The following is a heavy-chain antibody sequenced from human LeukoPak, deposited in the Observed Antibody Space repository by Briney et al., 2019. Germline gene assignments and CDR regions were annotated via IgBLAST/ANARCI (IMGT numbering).Heavy chain of an antibody. CDR2: IYYSGST. J-gene: IGHJ2*01. CDR3: ARGVTRYGYSSTSCYVDL. D-gene: IGHD2-2*01. Sequence: PSETLSLTCTVSGGSISSSSYSWGWIRQPPGKGLEWIGSIYYSGSTYYNPSLKSRVTISVDTSKNQFSLKLSSVTAADTAVYYCARGVTRYGYSSTSCYVDLWGRGTLVTVSS. CDR1: GGSISSSSYS. V-gene: IGHV4-39*01.